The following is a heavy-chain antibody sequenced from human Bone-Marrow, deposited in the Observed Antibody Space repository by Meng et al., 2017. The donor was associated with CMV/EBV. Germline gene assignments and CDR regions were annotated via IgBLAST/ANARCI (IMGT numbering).Heavy chain of an antibody. V-gene: IGHV1-2*02. CDR3: ARDGGYCSSTSCYGWFDP. CDR2: INPNSGGT. D-gene: IGHD2-2*01. Sequence: ASVKVSCKASGNTFTTFDITWVRQAPGQGLEWMGWINPNSGGTNYAQKFQGRVTMTRDTSISTAYMELSRLRSDDTAVYYCARDGGYCSSTSCYGWFDPWGQGTLVTVSS. CDR1: GNTFTTFD. J-gene: IGHJ5*02.